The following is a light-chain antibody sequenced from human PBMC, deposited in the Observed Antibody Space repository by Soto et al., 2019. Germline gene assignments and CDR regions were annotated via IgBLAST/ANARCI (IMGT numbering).Light chain of an antibody. J-gene: IGLJ1*01. V-gene: IGLV1-44*01. CDR3: ATWDDSLNGPFV. CDR1: SSNIGSNT. Sequence: QSVLTQPPSASGTPGQRVTISCSGSSSNIGSNTVNWYQQLPGTTPKLLIYSDHQRPSGVPDRFSGSKSGTSASLAISGLRSEDEADYYCATWDDSLNGPFVFGTGTKLTVL. CDR2: SDH.